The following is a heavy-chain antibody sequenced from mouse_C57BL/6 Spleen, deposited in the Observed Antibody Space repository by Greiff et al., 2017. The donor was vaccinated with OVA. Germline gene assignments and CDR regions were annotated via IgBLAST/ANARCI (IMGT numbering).Heavy chain of an antibody. CDR1: GYTFTSYT. CDR3: ARDYGSSSDY. V-gene: IGHV1-4*01. D-gene: IGHD1-1*01. Sequence: QVHVKQSGAELARPGASVKMSCKASGYTFTSYTMHWVKQRPGQGLEWIGYINPSSGYTKYNQKFKDKATLTADKSSSTAYMQLSSLTSEDSAVYYCARDYGSSSDYWGQGTTLTVSS. J-gene: IGHJ2*01. CDR2: INPSSGYT.